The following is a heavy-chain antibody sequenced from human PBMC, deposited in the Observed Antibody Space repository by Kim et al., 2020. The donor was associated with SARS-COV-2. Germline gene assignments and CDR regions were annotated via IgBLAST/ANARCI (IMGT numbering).Heavy chain of an antibody. V-gene: IGHV3-30*18. CDR2: ISYDGSNK. CDR1: GFTFSSYG. CDR3: AQTGFSRPMYSSSWYNFDY. Sequence: GGSLRLSCAASGFTFSSYGMHWVRQAPGKGLEGVAVISYDGSNKYYADSVKGRFTISRDNSKNTLYLQMNSLRAEDTAVYYCAQTGFSRPMYSSSWYNFDYWGQGTLVTVSS. J-gene: IGHJ4*02. D-gene: IGHD6-13*01.